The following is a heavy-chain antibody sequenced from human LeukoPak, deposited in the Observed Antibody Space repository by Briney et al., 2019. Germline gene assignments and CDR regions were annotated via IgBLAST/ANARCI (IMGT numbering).Heavy chain of an antibody. V-gene: IGHV4-39*07. J-gene: IGHJ4*02. CDR3: ARVRLERWLHRIPRIFDY. Sequence: SETLSLICTVSGGSISTSSYYWGWVRQPPGKGLEWIGNIFYSGSTYYSPSLKSRVTISVDTSKNQFSLKLSSVTAADTAVYYCARVRLERWLHRIPRIFDYWGQGTLVTVSS. D-gene: IGHD5-24*01. CDR1: GGSISTSSYY. CDR2: IFYSGST.